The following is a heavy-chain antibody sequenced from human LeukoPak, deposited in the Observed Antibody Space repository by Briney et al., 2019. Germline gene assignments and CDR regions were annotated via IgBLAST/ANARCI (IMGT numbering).Heavy chain of an antibody. CDR1: GFTLSSYE. D-gene: IGHD3-10*01. V-gene: IGHV3-48*03. J-gene: IGHJ5*02. CDR2: ISSSGSTI. CDR3: ARIFFGITMVRGARKRENWFDP. Sequence: PGGSLRLSCAASGFTLSSYEMNWVRQAPGKGLEWVSYISSSGSTIYYADSVKGRFTISRDNAKNSLYLQMNSLRAEDTAVYYCARIFFGITMVRGARKRENWFDPWGQGTLVTVSS.